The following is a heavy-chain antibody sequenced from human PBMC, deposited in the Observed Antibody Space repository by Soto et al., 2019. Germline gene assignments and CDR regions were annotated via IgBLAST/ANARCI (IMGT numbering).Heavy chain of an antibody. CDR1: GGSISSYY. D-gene: IGHD3-16*01. CDR2: IYYSGST. J-gene: IGHJ4*02. V-gene: IGHV4-59*01. CDR3: ARWGRSGSTDY. Sequence: PSETLSLTCTVSGGSISSYYGSWIRQPPGKGLEWIGYIYYSGSTNYNPSLKSRVTISVDTSKNQFSLKLSSVTAADTAVYYCARWGRSGSTDYWGQGTLVTVSS.